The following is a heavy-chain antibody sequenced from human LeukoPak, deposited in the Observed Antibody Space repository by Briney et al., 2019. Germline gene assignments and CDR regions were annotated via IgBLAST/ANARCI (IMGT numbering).Heavy chain of an antibody. CDR3: ATETIGRHYDY. D-gene: IGHD1-14*01. Sequence: PGGSLRLSCAASGFTFSSCGFNWVRQAPGKGLAWVSSIGPTGTDRYYADSVRGRFTISRDNAKNSMSLQMDSLRDEDTAVYYCATETIGRHYDYWGQGTLLTVSS. V-gene: IGHV3-21*01. J-gene: IGHJ4*02. CDR1: GFTFSSCG. CDR2: IGPTGTDR.